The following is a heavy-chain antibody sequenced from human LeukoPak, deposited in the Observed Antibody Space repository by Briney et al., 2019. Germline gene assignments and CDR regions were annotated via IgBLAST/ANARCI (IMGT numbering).Heavy chain of an antibody. D-gene: IGHD2-2*01. V-gene: IGHV4-39*02. J-gene: IGHJ3*02. CDR1: GGSIISDTYY. CDR3: ARLCDDTSTFYPGDEAFDI. Sequence: SETLSLTCTLSGGSIISDTYYWGWIRQTPAKVLGSVGTMIYSGRTYYNPSLKSRVTISVDTSKNHFSLKLRSVTAADTAVYFCARLCDDTSTFYPGDEAFDIWGQGTMVTVSS. CDR2: MIYSGRT.